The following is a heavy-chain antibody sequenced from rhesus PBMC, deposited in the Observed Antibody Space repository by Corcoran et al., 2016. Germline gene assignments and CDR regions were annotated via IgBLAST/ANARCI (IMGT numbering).Heavy chain of an antibody. Sequence: QVQLQESGPGLVKPSETLSLTCAVSGGSISSGYYYWSWIRQPPGKGLEWIAYMTVSGRTGYNPSLKSRVTISRDTSKNQFSLKLSSVTAADTAVYYCATIVVVFTAMESDYWGQGVLVTVSS. CDR3: ATIVVVFTAMESDY. D-gene: IGHD2-27*01. CDR2: MTVSGRT. J-gene: IGHJ4*01. V-gene: IGHV4-122*02. CDR1: GGSISSGYYY.